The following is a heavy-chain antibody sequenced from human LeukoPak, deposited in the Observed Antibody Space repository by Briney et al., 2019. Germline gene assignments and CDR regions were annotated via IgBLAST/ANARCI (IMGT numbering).Heavy chain of an antibody. J-gene: IGHJ4*02. V-gene: IGHV3-64*01. Sequence: PGGSLRLSCAASGFTFSSYAMHWVRQAPGKGLEYVSAISSNGGSTYYANPVKGRFTISRDNSKNTLYLQMGSLRAEDMAVYYCARGGGGMATIRVWYFVYWGQGTLVTVSS. CDR1: GFTFSSYA. D-gene: IGHD5-24*01. CDR2: ISSNGGST. CDR3: ARGGGGMATIRVWYFVY.